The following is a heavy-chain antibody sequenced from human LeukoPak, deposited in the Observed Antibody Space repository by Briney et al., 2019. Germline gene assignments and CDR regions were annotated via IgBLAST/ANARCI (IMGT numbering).Heavy chain of an antibody. D-gene: IGHD4-11*01. V-gene: IGHV4-31*03. CDR3: ARDSRQQLYGMDV. CDR2: IYYSGST. Sequence: SQTLSLTCTVSGGSISSGGYYWSWIRRHPGKGLEWIGYIYYSGSTYYNPSLKSRVTISVDTSKNQFSLKLSSVTAADTAVYYCARDSRQQLYGMDVWGKGTTVTVSS. CDR1: GGSISSGGYY. J-gene: IGHJ6*04.